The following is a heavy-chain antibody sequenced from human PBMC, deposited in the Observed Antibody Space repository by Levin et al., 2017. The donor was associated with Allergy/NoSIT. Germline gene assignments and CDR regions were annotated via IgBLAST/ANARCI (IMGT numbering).Heavy chain of an antibody. CDR3: ARVGRGGYRGYYGMDV. D-gene: IGHD6-13*01. V-gene: IGHV3-11*01. Sequence: GGSLRLSCAASGFTFSDYYMSWIRQAPGKGLEWVSYISSSCSTIYYADSVKGRFTISRDNAKNALYLQMNSLRAEDTAVYYCARVGRGGYRGYYGMDVWGQGTTVTVSS. CDR2: ISSSCSTI. CDR1: GFTFSDYY. J-gene: IGHJ6*02.